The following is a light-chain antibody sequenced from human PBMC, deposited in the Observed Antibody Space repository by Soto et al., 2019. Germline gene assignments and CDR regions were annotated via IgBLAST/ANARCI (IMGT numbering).Light chain of an antibody. Sequence: QSALTQPASVSGSPGQSITISCTGTSSDVGSYNLVSWYQQHPGKAPKLMIYEVSKRSSGVSNRFSGSKSGNTASLTISGLQAEDEADYYCCSYVGSSTWVFGGGTKVTVL. V-gene: IGLV2-23*02. CDR1: SSDVGSYNL. CDR2: EVS. J-gene: IGLJ3*02. CDR3: CSYVGSSTWV.